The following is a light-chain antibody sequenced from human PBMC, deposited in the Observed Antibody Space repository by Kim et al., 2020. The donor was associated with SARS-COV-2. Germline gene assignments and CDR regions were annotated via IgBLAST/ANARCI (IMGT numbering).Light chain of an antibody. CDR2: YDS. CDR1: SSGSKS. V-gene: IGLV3-21*04. J-gene: IGLJ2*01. CDR3: QVWDSSSDHRVV. Sequence: PGKTASISCGGNSSGSKSVVWYQQRSGQAPVLVISYDSDRPSGIPERFSGSNSGNTATLTISRVEAGDEAGYYCQVWDSSSDHRVVFGGGTQLTVL.